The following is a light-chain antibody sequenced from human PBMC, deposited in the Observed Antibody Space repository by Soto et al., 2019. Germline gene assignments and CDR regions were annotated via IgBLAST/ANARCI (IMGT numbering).Light chain of an antibody. Sequence: DAQMTQSPSSLSASVGDRVTITCRASQSISNYLNWYQQKPGKAPKLLMYGASSLQSGVPSRFSGSGSGTEFTFTLTISSXQPEDFATHYCQQSYSIPRTFGQGTKVDIK. CDR2: GAS. V-gene: IGKV1-39*01. CDR3: QQSYSIPRT. J-gene: IGKJ1*01. CDR1: QSISNY.